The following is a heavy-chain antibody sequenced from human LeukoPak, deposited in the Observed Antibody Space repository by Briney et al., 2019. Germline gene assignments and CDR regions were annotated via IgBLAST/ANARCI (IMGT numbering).Heavy chain of an antibody. D-gene: IGHD3-22*01. J-gene: IGHJ4*01. Sequence: PGGSLRLSCAASGFTVSSNCMSWVRQAPGKGLEWVSVIYSGGSTYYADSVKGRFTISRDNSKNTLYLQMNSLRAEDTDVYYCARGLVYYDSSGYLYYCGHGTLVTVSS. CDR2: IYSGGST. CDR3: ARGLVYYDSSGYLYY. CDR1: GFTVSSNC. V-gene: IGHV3-53*01.